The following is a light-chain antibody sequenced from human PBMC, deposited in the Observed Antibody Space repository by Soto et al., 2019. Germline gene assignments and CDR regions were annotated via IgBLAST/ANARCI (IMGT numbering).Light chain of an antibody. CDR1: QSVSSN. CDR3: KQYNNWPPWT. CDR2: GAS. Sequence: EIVMTQSPATLSVSPGERATLSCRASQSVSSNLAWYQQKPGQAPRLLLYGASTRATGIPVRFSGSGSGKEFTLTISSLQSEDFAVYYCKQYNNWPPWTFGQGTKVEIK. V-gene: IGKV3-15*01. J-gene: IGKJ1*01.